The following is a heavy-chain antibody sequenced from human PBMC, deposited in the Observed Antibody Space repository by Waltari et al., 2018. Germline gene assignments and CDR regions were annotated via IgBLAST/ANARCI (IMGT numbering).Heavy chain of an antibody. J-gene: IGHJ6*02. V-gene: IGHV3-23*01. CDR1: GFTFSNYD. CDR3: AKDGEDGPDYGLDV. CDR2: GIAGGDIT. Sequence: EVQLLESGGALVQPGGSLRLSCAASGFTFSNYDMSWVRQAPGRGREWVSTGIAGGDITYYADSVEGRFTISRENFKKMLYLQMTSLRAGDTALYYCAKDGEDGPDYGLDVWGRGTTVTVSS. D-gene: IGHD2-15*01.